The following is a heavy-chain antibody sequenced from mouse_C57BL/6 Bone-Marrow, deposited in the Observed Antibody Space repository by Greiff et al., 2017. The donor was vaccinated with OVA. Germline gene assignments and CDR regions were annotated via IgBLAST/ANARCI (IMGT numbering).Heavy chain of an antibody. CDR1: GYTFTDYY. D-gene: IGHD2-1*01. Sequence: QVQLQQSGPELVKPGASVKISCKASGYTFTDYYINWVKQRPGQGLEWIGWIFPGSGSTYYNEKFKGKATLTVDKSSSTAYMLLSSLTSEDCAVYSWARSGNYCNYSWYFDVWGTGTTVTASS. CDR3: ARSGNYCNYSWYFDV. J-gene: IGHJ1*03. V-gene: IGHV1-75*01. CDR2: IFPGSGST.